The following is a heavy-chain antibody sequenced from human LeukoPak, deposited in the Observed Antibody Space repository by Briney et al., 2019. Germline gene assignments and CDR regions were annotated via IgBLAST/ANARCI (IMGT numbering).Heavy chain of an antibody. D-gene: IGHD3-3*01. J-gene: IGHJ3*02. V-gene: IGHV3-7*01. CDR3: LLEWYDAFDI. CDR1: GFTFDDYG. CDR2: MNQDGSEK. Sequence: GGSLRLSCAASGFTFDDYGMSWVRQAPGKGPEWVANMNQDGSEKYYVDSVKGRFTISRDNAKNSLYLQMNSLRAEDTAVYYCLLEWYDAFDIWGQGTMVIVSS.